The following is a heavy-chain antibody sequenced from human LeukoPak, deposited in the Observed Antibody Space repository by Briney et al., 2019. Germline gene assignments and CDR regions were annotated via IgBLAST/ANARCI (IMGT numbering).Heavy chain of an antibody. CDR3: AKDRWNDGWFDP. CDR1: GFTFSSCA. CDR2: ISGTGGST. V-gene: IGHV3-23*01. Sequence: SGGSLRLSCAASGFTFSSCAMSWVRQAPGKGLEWVSTISGTGGSTYYADSVKGRFTISRDNSKNTLYLQMNSLRAEDTAVYYCAKDRWNDGWFDPWGQGTLVTVSS. J-gene: IGHJ5*02. D-gene: IGHD1-1*01.